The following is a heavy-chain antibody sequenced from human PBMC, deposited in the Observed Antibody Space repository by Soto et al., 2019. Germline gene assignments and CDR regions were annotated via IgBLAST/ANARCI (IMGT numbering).Heavy chain of an antibody. CDR3: ARDQDYSGSGRGWFDP. V-gene: IGHV3-66*01. Sequence: LLVESGGGLVQPGGSLRVSCVASGLTFSDTYMTWVRQAPGKGLEWVSTIYSGGNTHYADSVKGRFTISRDNSKSTVYLQMNNLKDEDTAVYYCARDQDYSGSGRGWFDPWGQGTLVTVSS. CDR1: GLTFSDTY. J-gene: IGHJ5*02. D-gene: IGHD3-10*01. CDR2: IYSGGNT.